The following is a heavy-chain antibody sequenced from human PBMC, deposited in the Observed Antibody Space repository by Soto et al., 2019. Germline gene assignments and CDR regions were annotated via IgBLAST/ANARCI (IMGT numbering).Heavy chain of an antibody. CDR1: GFTFSSYG. V-gene: IGHV3-33*08. CDR2: IWYDGSSK. CDR3: ARDFWSGYSYYYYGMDV. D-gene: IGHD3-3*01. J-gene: IGHJ6*02. Sequence: GGSLRLSCAASGFTFSSYGMHWVRQAPGKGLEWVAVIWYDGSSKYYADSVKGRFTISRDNSKNTLYLQMNSLRAEDTAVYYCARDFWSGYSYYYYGMDVWGQGTTVTVSS.